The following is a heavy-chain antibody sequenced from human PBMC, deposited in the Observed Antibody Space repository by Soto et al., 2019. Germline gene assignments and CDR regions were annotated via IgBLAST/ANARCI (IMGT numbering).Heavy chain of an antibody. J-gene: IGHJ4*02. Sequence: GGSLRLSCAASGFTFSSYWMHWVRQAPGKGLVWVSRINNDGSSTSYADSVKGRFTISRDNAKNTLYLQMNSLRAEDTAVYYCAKDPNGDYVGVFDFWGQRTLDTVSS. V-gene: IGHV3-74*01. D-gene: IGHD4-17*01. CDR3: AKDPNGDYVGVFDF. CDR2: INNDGSST. CDR1: GFTFSSYW.